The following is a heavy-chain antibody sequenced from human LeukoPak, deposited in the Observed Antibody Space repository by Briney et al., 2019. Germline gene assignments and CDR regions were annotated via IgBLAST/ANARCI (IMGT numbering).Heavy chain of an antibody. CDR1: GFTFSNCG. Sequence: GGSLRLSCAASGFTFSNCGMHWVRQAPGKGLEWVAVIWYDGSYKYYADSVKGRFTISRDNSKNTLYLQMNSLRAEDTAVYYCARDRHSSYYYGMDVWGQGTTVTVSS. CDR3: ARDRHSSYYYGMDV. J-gene: IGHJ6*02. V-gene: IGHV3-33*01. CDR2: IWYDGSYK.